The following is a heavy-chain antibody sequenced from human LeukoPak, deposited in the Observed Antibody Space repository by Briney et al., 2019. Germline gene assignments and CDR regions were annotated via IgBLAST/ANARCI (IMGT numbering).Heavy chain of an antibody. Sequence: ASVKVSCKASGYTFTTYNINWVRQAPGQGLEWMGWISADNGNTNYAQKFQGRVTMTTDTSTSTVYMELRSLRSDDTAVYYCARVQSSSWGYAFDIWGQGTMVTVSS. CDR3: ARVQSSSWGYAFDI. V-gene: IGHV1-18*01. J-gene: IGHJ3*02. CDR2: ISADNGNT. CDR1: GYTFTTYN. D-gene: IGHD6-13*01.